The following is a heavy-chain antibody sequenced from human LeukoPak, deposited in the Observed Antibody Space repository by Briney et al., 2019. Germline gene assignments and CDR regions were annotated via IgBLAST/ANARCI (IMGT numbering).Heavy chain of an antibody. CDR2: IKQDGSEK. V-gene: IGHV3-7*03. D-gene: IGHD3-16*01. CDR3: ARGFGITF. J-gene: IGHJ4*02. Sequence: GGSLRLSCAASGFSFSSHWMSWVRQAPGKGLEWVANIKQDGSEKHYVDSVKGRFTVSRDSAKNSLYLQMSSLRADDTAVYYCARGFGITFWGQGTLVTVSS. CDR1: GFSFSSHW.